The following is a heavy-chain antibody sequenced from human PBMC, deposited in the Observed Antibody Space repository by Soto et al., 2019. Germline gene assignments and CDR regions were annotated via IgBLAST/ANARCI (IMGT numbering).Heavy chain of an antibody. V-gene: IGHV1-3*01. J-gene: IGHJ4*02. CDR2: INAGNGNT. CDR1: GYTFTSYA. D-gene: IGHD3-3*01. Sequence: ASVKVSCKASGYTFTSYAMHWVRQAPGQRLEWMGWINAGNGNTKYSQKFQGRVTITRDTSASTAYMELSSLRSEDTAVYYCARDHTDFWSGANFDYWGQGTQVTVSS. CDR3: ARDHTDFWSGANFDY.